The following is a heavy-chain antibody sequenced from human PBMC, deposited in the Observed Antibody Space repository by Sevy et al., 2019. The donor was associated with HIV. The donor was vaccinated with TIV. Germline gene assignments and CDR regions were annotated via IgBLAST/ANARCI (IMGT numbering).Heavy chain of an antibody. J-gene: IGHJ6*02. CDR2: IHYSGIT. CDR3: ARDFCHSTNCHNWGYYGMDV. CDR1: GGSISSDIYY. V-gene: IGHV4-31*03. Sequence: TLSLTCTVSGGSISSDIYYWTWIRQHPGKGLEWIGYIHYSGITSYIPSLKSRVTISVDTSKNQFSLKLSSVTAADTAVYFCARDFCHSTNCHNWGYYGMDVWGQGTTVTVSS. D-gene: IGHD2-2*01.